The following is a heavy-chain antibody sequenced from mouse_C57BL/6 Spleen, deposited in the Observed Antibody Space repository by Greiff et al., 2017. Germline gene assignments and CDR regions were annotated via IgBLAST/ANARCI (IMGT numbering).Heavy chain of an antibody. CDR3: ARRGYGDFYFDY. CDR2: IDPSDSYT. D-gene: IGHD2-13*01. J-gene: IGHJ2*01. V-gene: IGHV1-50*01. Sequence: VQLPQPGAELVKPGASVQLSCKASGYTFTSYWMQWVKQRPGQGLEWIGEIDPSDSYTNYNQKFKGKATLTVGSSSSTAYMQLSSLTSEDSAVYYCARRGYGDFYFDYWGKGTTHRVSS. CDR1: GYTFTSYW.